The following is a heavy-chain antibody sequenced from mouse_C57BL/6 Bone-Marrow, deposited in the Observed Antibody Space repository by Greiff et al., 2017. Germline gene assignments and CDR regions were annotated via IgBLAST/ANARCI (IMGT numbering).Heavy chain of an antibody. CDR1: GYTFTSYG. D-gene: IGHD2-1*01. CDR2: IYPRSGNT. CDR3: VYYGNYAWFAY. J-gene: IGHJ3*01. Sequence: VQLQESGAELARPGASVKLSCKASGYTFTSYGISWVKQRTGQGLEWIGEIYPRSGNTYYNEKLKGKATLTADKSSSTAYMELRSLTSEDAAVYFCVYYGNYAWFAYWGQGTLVTVSA. V-gene: IGHV1-81*01.